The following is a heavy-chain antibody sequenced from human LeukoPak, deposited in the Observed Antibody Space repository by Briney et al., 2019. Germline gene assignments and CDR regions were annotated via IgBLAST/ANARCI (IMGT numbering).Heavy chain of an antibody. J-gene: IGHJ4*02. CDR1: GFTFSSYA. D-gene: IGHD6-13*01. CDR3: ARDRVWFGSSWQLDY. V-gene: IGHV3-30-3*01. CDR2: ISYDGSNK. Sequence: GGSLRLSCAASGFTFSSYAMHWVRQAPGKGLEWVAVISYDGSNKYYADSVKGLFTISRDNSKNTLYLQMNSLRAEDTAVYYCARDRVWFGSSWQLDYWGQGTLVTVSS.